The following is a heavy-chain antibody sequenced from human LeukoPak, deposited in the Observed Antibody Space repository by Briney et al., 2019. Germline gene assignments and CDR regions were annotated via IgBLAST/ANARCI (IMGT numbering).Heavy chain of an antibody. CDR3: AKGRRYNIFPAYYLSEFAP. CDR2: IRYDGSNK. V-gene: IGHV3-30*02. CDR1: GFTFSTYG. D-gene: IGHD3-9*01. Sequence: PGGSLRLSCAASGFTFSTYGMHWVRQAPGKGLEWVAFIRYDGSNKYYADSVKGGFTISRDNSKNTLYMQMNRLRAEDTAVCYCAKGRRYNIFPAYYLSEFAPWGQGTLVTASS. J-gene: IGHJ5*02.